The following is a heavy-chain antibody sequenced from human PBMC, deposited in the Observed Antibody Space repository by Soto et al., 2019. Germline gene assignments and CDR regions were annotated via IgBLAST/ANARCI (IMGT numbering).Heavy chain of an antibody. J-gene: IGHJ4*02. D-gene: IGHD3-10*01. CDR3: AGCHGGNSGYDY. V-gene: IGHV4-31*03. Sequence: QVQLQESGPGLVKPSQTLPLTCSVSGGSLGGGGYYWSWIRQRPGEGLEWIGYIYYTGATFYNPSLESRLTLSVDTSQNHFSLKMTSVTAADTAVYFCAGCHGGNSGYDYWGQGTHVTVSS. CDR2: IYYTGAT. CDR1: GGSLGGGGYY.